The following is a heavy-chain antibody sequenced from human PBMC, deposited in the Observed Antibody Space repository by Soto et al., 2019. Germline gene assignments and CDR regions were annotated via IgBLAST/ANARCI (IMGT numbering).Heavy chain of an antibody. D-gene: IGHD4-4*01. CDR1: GFTFSSYG. CDR3: AKFPDYNPENFDY. CDR2: ISYDGSNK. J-gene: IGHJ4*02. V-gene: IGHV3-30*18. Sequence: QVQLVESGGGVVQPGRSLRLSCAASGFTFSSYGMHWVRQAPGKGLEWVAVISYDGSNKYYADSVKGRFTISRDNSKNTLYLQMNSLRAEDTAVYYCAKFPDYNPENFDYWGQGTLVTVSS.